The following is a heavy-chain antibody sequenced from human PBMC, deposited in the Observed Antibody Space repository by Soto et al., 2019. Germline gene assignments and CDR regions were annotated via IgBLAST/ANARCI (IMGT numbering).Heavy chain of an antibody. D-gene: IGHD5-12*01. Sequence: GGSLRLSCAASGFTFSSYAMSWVRQAPGKGLEWVSAISGSGGSTYYADSVKGRFTISRVNSINTVSLLVTDLRPADTAMYFCARSREMRLLDLWGQGTLVTVSS. CDR1: GFTFSSYA. CDR2: ISGSGGST. CDR3: ARSREMRLLDL. J-gene: IGHJ4*02. V-gene: IGHV3-23*01.